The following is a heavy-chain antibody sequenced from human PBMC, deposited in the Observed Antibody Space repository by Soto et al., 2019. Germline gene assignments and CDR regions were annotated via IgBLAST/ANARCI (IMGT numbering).Heavy chain of an antibody. CDR1: GFTFSSYS. D-gene: IGHD2-15*01. V-gene: IGHV3-21*01. CDR3: ATEPSIVVVVAA. J-gene: IGHJ4*02. Sequence: EVQLVESGGGLVKPGGSLRLSCAASGFTFSSYSMNWVRQAPGKGLEWVSSISSSSSYIYYADSVKGRFTISRDNAKNSLYLQMNSLRAEDTAGYYCATEPSIVVVVAARGQGTLVTVSS. CDR2: ISSSSSYI.